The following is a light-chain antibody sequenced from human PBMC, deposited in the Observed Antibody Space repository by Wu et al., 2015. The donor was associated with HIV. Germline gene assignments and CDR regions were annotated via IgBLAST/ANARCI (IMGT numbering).Light chain of an antibody. CDR2: EAY. V-gene: IGKV3-20*01. J-gene: IGKJ5*01. CDR1: QSVGSLGSN. Sequence: ENVLMQSPGTLSVSPGERVTLFCNATQSVGSLGSNWLAWYQHKPGQSPRLLIYEAYKKAAGVSDRFSGAGSGTDFSLTITRLQTDDFAFYFCQQYGSSPITFDPGTRL. CDR3: QQYGSSPIT.